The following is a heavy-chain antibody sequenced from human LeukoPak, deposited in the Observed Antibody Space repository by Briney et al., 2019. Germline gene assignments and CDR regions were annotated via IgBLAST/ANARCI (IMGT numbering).Heavy chain of an antibody. Sequence: PGGSLRLSCAASGFTFSDFYMDWIRQAPGKGLEWVAHISSSGQDIHYLDSVKGRFTISRDNAKNSLYLQMNSLRVEDTAVYYCASGVILSLFDYWGQGNLVTVSS. CDR2: ISSSGQDI. V-gene: IGHV3-11*01. D-gene: IGHD3-16*02. J-gene: IGHJ4*02. CDR3: ASGVILSLFDY. CDR1: GFTFSDFY.